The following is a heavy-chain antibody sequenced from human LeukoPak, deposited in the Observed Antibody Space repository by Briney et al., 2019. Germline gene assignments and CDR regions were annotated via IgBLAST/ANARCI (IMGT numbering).Heavy chain of an antibody. CDR2: ISYDGSNK. CDR3: ALLLGGDY. V-gene: IGHV3-30-3*01. D-gene: IGHD3-16*01. CDR1: GFTFSSYA. Sequence: GGSLRLSCAASGFTFSSYAMHWVRQAPGKGLEWVAVISYDGSNKYYADSVKGRFTISRDNFKNTLYLQMNRLRAEDTAVYYCALLLGGDYWGQGTLVTVSS. J-gene: IGHJ4*02.